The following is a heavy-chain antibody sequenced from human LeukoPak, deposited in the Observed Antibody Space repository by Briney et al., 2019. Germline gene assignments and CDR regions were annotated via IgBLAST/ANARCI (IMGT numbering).Heavy chain of an antibody. J-gene: IGHJ3*02. CDR2: IYHSGST. D-gene: IGHD3-22*01. CDR1: GGSISSSNW. CDR3: ARAFYYYDSSGYADAFDI. Sequence: SGTLSLTCAVSGGSISSSNWWSWVRPPPGKGLEWIGEIYHSGSTNYNPSLKSRVTISVDKSKNQFSLKLSPVTAADTAVYYCARAFYYYDSSGYADAFDIWGQGTMVTVSS. V-gene: IGHV4-4*02.